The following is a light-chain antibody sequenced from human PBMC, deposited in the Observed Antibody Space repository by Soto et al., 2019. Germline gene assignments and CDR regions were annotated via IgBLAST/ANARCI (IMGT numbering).Light chain of an antibody. Sequence: DIQITQPPSALLASVDDSVPWTSLASQSITIWLAWYQQKPGKAPKLLIYKASSLESGVPSRFSGSGSGTEFTLTISSLQSDDFAAYYCQQYNSYSRTFGQGTKVDI. V-gene: IGKV1-5*03. J-gene: IGKJ1*01. CDR3: QQYNSYSRT. CDR1: QSITIW. CDR2: KAS.